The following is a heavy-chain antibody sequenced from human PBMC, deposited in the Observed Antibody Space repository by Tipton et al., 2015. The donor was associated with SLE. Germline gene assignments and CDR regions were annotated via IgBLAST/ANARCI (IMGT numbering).Heavy chain of an antibody. CDR1: GGSISSYY. CDR2: IFYSGET. Sequence: TLSLTCTVSGGSISSYYLAWIRQPPGKGLEWIGNIFYSGETYYNPSLKSRVTISVDTSKNQFSLKISSLTAADPAVYFCAKRDVEMAPLGFDSWGQGTLVTVSS. V-gene: IGHV4-59*03. J-gene: IGHJ4*02. CDR3: AKRDVEMAPLGFDS. D-gene: IGHD5-24*01.